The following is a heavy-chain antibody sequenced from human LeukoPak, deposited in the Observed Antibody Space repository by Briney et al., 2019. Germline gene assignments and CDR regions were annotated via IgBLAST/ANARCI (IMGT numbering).Heavy chain of an antibody. CDR1: GFTFRNAW. CDR3: STYYSGNPPY. V-gene: IGHV3-15*01. Sequence: KAGGSLRLSCAASGFTFRNAWMTWVRQAPGKGLEWVGRIKSKSDGGTTDYAAPVKGRFSILRDDSKNTLYLQMDSLKADDTAVYYRSTYYSGNPPYWGQGTLVTVSS. CDR2: IKSKSDGGTT. J-gene: IGHJ4*02. D-gene: IGHD4-23*01.